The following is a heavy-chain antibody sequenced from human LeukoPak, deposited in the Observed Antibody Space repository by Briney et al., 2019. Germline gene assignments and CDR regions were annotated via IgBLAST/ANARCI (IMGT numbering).Heavy chain of an antibody. V-gene: IGHV4-39*07. CDR2: IYHNGRT. D-gene: IGHD6-13*01. CDR1: GGSISNTNYY. Sequence: PSETLSLTCFVSGGSISNTNYYWAWIRQPPGKGLEYIGSIYHNGRTYYNPSLTSRVTMSVDTSKSQFSLKLSSVTAADTAVYYCARDWQHQFDYWGQGTLVTVSS. J-gene: IGHJ4*02. CDR3: ARDWQHQFDY.